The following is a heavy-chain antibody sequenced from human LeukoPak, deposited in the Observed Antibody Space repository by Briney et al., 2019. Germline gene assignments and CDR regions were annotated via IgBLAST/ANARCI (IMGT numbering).Heavy chain of an antibody. V-gene: IGHV4-4*07. CDR2: IYIGGST. CDR1: GGSISSYY. CDR3: ARGPRMIAMNGYAFDI. J-gene: IGHJ3*02. Sequence: SETLSLTCIVSGGSISSYYWNWIRQSAGKGLEWVGRIYIGGSTSYNPSLKSRVTMSVDKSKIQFSLNMTCVTAADTAMYYCARGPRMIAMNGYAFDIWGPGTTVIVSS. D-gene: IGHD2-21*01.